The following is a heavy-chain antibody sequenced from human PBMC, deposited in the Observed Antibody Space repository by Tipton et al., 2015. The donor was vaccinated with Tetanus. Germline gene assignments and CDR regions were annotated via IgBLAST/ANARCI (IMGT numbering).Heavy chain of an antibody. CDR3: ARGQLLSRDWFDP. V-gene: IGHV4-31*03. CDR1: GGSISSGGYY. CDR2: IYYSGST. Sequence: TLSLTCTVSGGSISSGGYYWSWVRQHPGTGLEWIGNIYYSGSTYYNPSLKSRVTISVDTSKNQFSLKLSSVTAADTAVYYCARGQLLSRDWFDPWGQGTLVTVSS. J-gene: IGHJ5*02. D-gene: IGHD2-2*01.